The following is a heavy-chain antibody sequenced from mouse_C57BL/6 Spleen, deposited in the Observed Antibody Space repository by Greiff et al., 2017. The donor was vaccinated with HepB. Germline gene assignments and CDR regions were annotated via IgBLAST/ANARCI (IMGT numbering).Heavy chain of an antibody. Sequence: QVTLKESGPGILQPSQTLSLTCSFSGFSLSTFGMGVGWIRQPSGKGLEWLAHIWWDDDKYYNPALKSRLTISTDTSKNQVFLKIANVDTADTATYYCARIGHYYGSSSGDYFDYWGQGTTLTVSS. V-gene: IGHV8-8*01. CDR3: ARIGHYYGSSSGDYFDY. CDR1: GFSLSTFGMG. J-gene: IGHJ2*01. CDR2: IWWDDDK. D-gene: IGHD1-1*01.